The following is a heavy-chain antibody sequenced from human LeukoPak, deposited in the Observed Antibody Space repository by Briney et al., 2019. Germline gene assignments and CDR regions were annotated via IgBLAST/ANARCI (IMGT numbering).Heavy chain of an antibody. Sequence: GGSLRLSCAASGFTFRTYAMSWVRQAPGKGLEWVSSIRSTGESTYYADSVKGRFTISRDNSRNTLYLQMNSLRAEDTAVYYCAKEVRESAWFYFDHWGQGTLATVSS. CDR2: IRSTGEST. J-gene: IGHJ4*02. D-gene: IGHD3-10*01. V-gene: IGHV3-23*01. CDR1: GFTFRTYA. CDR3: AKEVRESAWFYFDH.